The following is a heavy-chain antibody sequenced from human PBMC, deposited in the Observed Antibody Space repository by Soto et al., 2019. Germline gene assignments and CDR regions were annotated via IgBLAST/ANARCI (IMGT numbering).Heavy chain of an antibody. V-gene: IGHV3-30*18. Sequence: GGSLRLSCAASGFTFSIYGMHWVRHAPGKGLEWVAVISYDGSNKYYADSVKGRFTISRDNSKNTLYLQMNSLRAEDTAVYYCAKVPNLTMVRGVPDYWGQGTLVTVSS. D-gene: IGHD3-10*01. CDR1: GFTFSIYG. CDR3: AKVPNLTMVRGVPDY. CDR2: ISYDGSNK. J-gene: IGHJ4*02.